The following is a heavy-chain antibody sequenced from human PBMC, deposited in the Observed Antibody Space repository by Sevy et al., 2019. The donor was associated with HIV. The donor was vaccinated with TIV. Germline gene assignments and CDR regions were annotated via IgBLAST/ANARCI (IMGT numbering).Heavy chain of an antibody. CDR3: AKDHALTTLWVNNWFES. V-gene: IGHV3-30*18. Sequence: GGSLRLSCAVSGFIFSNYGMHWVRQAPGKGLEWVAVITYDGTNQYYADSVKGRFTISRDNSKNTLYLQMNSLRVDDSAVYYCAKDHALTTLWVNNWFESWGQGTVVTVSS. CDR2: ITYDGTNQ. J-gene: IGHJ5*01. CDR1: GFIFSNYG. D-gene: IGHD4-17*01.